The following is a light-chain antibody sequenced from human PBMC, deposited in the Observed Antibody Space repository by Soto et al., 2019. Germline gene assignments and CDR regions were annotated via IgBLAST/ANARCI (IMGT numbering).Light chain of an antibody. Sequence: VQMTQSPHTLSSSFGDIVTITCRASQSISGWLAWYQQKPGKAPKLLIYKASSLESGVPSRFSGSGSGTEFTLTISSLQPDDFATYYCQQYNSHSPWTFGQGAKADTK. CDR2: KAS. V-gene: IGKV1-5*03. CDR1: QSISGW. J-gene: IGKJ1*01. CDR3: QQYNSHSPWT.